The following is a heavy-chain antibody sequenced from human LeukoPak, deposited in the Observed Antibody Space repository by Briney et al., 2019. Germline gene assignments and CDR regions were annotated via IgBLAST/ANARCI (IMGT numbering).Heavy chain of an antibody. CDR2: INPNSGGT. Sequence: ASVKVSCKASGYTFTGYYMHWVRQAPGQGLEWMGWINPNSGGTNYAQKFQDRVTMTRDTSISTAYMELSRLRSDDTAVYYCARAPVAYYYYMDVWGKGTTVTVSS. J-gene: IGHJ6*03. CDR3: ARAPVAYYYYMDV. CDR1: GYTFTGYY. V-gene: IGHV1-2*02. D-gene: IGHD5-12*01.